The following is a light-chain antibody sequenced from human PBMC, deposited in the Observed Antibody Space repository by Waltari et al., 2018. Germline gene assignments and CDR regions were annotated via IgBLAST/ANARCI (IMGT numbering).Light chain of an antibody. Sequence: DIQMTQSPSSLSASVGDRVTITCRASQSISSYLNWYQQKPRKAPKLRIYSASSLPRGVPSRFSGSGSGTDFTLTINSLQPEDFATYYCQQSSSTPPFTFGPGTKVDIK. CDR3: QQSSSTPPFT. V-gene: IGKV1-39*01. J-gene: IGKJ3*01. CDR2: SAS. CDR1: QSISSY.